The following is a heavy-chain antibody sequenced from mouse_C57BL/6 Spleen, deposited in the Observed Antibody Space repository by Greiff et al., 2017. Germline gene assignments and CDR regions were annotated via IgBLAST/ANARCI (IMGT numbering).Heavy chain of an antibody. CDR3: ASGSSGWFAD. D-gene: IGHD1-1*01. CDR1: GFNIKNTY. J-gene: IGHJ3*01. Sequence: EVQLQQSVAELVRPGASVTLSCTASGFNIKNTYMPWVKQRPEQGLEWIGRIDPANGNTKYAPKVQGKATITADTSSNTGYLQLSSRTSEDTAIYYCASGSSGWFADWGQGTLGTVSA. CDR2: IDPANGNT. V-gene: IGHV14-3*01.